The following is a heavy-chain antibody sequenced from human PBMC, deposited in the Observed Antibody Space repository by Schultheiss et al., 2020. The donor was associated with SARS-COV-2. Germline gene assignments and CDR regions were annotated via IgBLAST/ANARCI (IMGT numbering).Heavy chain of an antibody. V-gene: IGHV4-34*01. CDR1: GGSFSGYY. D-gene: IGHD2-2*01. CDR2: INHSGST. Sequence: SETLSLTCAVYGGSFSGYYWSWIRQPPGKGLEWIGEINHSGSTNYNPSLKSRVTISVDTTKNQFSMKLSSVTATDTAMYYCARTYQLLWGLATKNYYYYYVDVWGKGTTVTVAS. CDR3: ARTYQLLWGLATKNYYYYYVDV. J-gene: IGHJ6*03.